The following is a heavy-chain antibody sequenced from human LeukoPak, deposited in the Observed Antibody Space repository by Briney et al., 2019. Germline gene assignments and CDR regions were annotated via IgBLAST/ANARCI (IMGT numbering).Heavy chain of an antibody. V-gene: IGHV3-23*01. CDR1: GFTSSRYA. J-gene: IGHJ4*02. D-gene: IGHD6-13*01. CDR3: AKAAAAPGFDF. CDR2: VSGSGDRM. Sequence: GGSLRLSCAASGFTSSRYALNWVRQAPGKGLEWGATVSGSGDRMYHADSVKGRFTISRDNSKNTIYLQMNSLRAEDTALYYCAKAAAAPGFDFWGQGTLVTVSS.